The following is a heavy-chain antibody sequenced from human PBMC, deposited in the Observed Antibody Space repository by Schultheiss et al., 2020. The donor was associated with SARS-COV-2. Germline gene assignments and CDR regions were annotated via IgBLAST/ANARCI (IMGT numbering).Heavy chain of an antibody. Sequence: SGPTLVKPTQTLTLTCSFSGFSLNTRTVGVGWIRQPTGKALEWLALIYWDDDKRYSPSLRNRLTITKDASKNQVVLTMTNMDPVDTGTYYCAQRGTAAEGTFASWGQGTLVTVSS. CDR2: IYWDDDK. J-gene: IGHJ4*02. V-gene: IGHV2-5*02. D-gene: IGHD6-13*01. CDR3: AQRGTAAEGTFAS. CDR1: GFSLNTRTVG.